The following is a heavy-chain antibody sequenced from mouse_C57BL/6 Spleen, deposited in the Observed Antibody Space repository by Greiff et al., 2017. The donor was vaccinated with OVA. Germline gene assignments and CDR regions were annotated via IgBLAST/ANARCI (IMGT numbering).Heavy chain of an antibody. CDR1: GYSITSGYY. V-gene: IGHV3-6*01. D-gene: IGHD1-1*01. Sequence: EVQLQESGPGLVKPSQSLSLTCSVTGYSITSGYYWNWIRQFPGNKLEWMGYISYEGSNNYNPSLKNRISITRDTSKNQFFLKLNSVTTEDTATYYCAREHYYGTGDFDVWGTGTTVTVSS. CDR3: AREHYYGTGDFDV. J-gene: IGHJ1*03. CDR2: ISYEGSN.